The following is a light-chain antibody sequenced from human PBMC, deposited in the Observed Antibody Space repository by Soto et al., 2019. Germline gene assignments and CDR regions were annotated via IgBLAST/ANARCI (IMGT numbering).Light chain of an antibody. CDR3: QQANSFPLT. CDR1: QSITIW. V-gene: IGKV1-12*01. CDR2: TAS. J-gene: IGKJ4*01. Sequence: DLPMTQSPSTLSASVGASVTITCRASQSITIWLAWYQQKPGKAPKLLISTASSLQSGVPSRFRGSGSGTELTITISSLQPEDFETYYRQQANSFPLTFGGGTKVDNK.